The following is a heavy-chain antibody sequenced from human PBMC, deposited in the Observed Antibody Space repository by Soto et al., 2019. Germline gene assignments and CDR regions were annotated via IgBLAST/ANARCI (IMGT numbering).Heavy chain of an antibody. V-gene: IGHV3-23*04. CDR3: AKSFLRLSQLPGGFDY. CDR1: GFTFSSYW. D-gene: IGHD3-16*02. CDR2: ISGSGGST. J-gene: IGHJ4*02. Sequence: EVQLVESGGGLVQPGGSLRLSCAASGFTFSSYWMSWVRQAPGKGLEWVSAISGSGGSTYYADSVKGRFTISRDNSKNTLYLQMNSLRAEDTAVYYCAKSFLRLSQLPGGFDYWGQGTLVTVSS.